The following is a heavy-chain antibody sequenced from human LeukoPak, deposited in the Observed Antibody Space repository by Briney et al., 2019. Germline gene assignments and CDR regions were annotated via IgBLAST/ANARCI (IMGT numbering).Heavy chain of an antibody. J-gene: IGHJ5*02. CDR2: IKQDGSEK. D-gene: IGHD3-10*01. CDR1: GFTFSSYW. V-gene: IGHV3-7*01. CDR3: ARDLLLWFGELNWFDP. Sequence: PGGSLRLSCAASGFTFSSYWMSWVRQAPGKGLEWVANIKQDGSEKYYVDSVRGRFTISRDNAKNSLYLQMNSLRAEDTAVYYCARDLLLWFGELNWFDPRGQGTLVTVSS.